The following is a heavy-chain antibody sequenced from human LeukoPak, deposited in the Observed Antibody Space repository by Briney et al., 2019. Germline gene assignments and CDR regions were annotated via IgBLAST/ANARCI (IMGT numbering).Heavy chain of an antibody. V-gene: IGHV3-30*02. J-gene: IGHJ4*02. CDR1: GFTFSNYG. CDR3: ARELAGHFYGSGSSFDY. D-gene: IGHD3-10*01. CDR2: IRYDGSNK. Sequence: GGSLRLSCAASGFTFSNYGMHWVRQAPGKGLEWVAFIRYDGSNKYYADSVKGRFTISRDNSKNTLYLQMNSLRAEDTAVYYCARELAGHFYGSGSSFDYWGQGTLVTVSS.